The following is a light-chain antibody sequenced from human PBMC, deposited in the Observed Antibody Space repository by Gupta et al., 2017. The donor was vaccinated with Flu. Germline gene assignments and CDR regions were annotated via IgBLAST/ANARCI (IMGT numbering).Light chain of an antibody. Sequence: GQTATITCSGDALPRKYAYWYQQKSGQAPVLVIYGDSKRPSGIPERFSGPISGTVPTLTISGAQVEDEADYYCYSTDSSGDHRVFGGGTKLTVL. CDR1: ALPRKY. CDR3: YSTDSSGDHRV. J-gene: IGLJ3*02. V-gene: IGLV3-10*01. CDR2: GDS.